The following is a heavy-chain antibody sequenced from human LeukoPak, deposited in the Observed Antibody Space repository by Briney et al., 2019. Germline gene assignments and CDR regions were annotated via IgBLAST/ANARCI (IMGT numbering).Heavy chain of an antibody. J-gene: IGHJ4*02. D-gene: IGHD5-12*01. CDR2: IKQDGSEK. CDR1: GFTFSSYW. V-gene: IGHV3-7*01. CDR3: ARDSGYALDY. Sequence: PGXXLRLSCAASGFTFSSYWMSWVRQAPGKGLEWVANIKQDGSEKYYVDSVKRRFTISRDNAKNSLYLQMNSLRAEDTAVYYCARDSGYALDYWGQGTLVTVSS.